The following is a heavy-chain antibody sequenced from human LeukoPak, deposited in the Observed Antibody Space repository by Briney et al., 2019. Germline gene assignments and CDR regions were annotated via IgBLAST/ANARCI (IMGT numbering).Heavy chain of an antibody. CDR1: GGSISSYY. Sequence: SETLPLTCTVSGGSISSYYWSWIRQPPGKGLEWIGYIYYSGSTNYNPSLKSRVTISVDTSKNQFSLKLSSVTAADTAVYYCARQGGGNRNGMDVWGQGTTVTVSS. D-gene: IGHD4-23*01. CDR3: ARQGGGNRNGMDV. CDR2: IYYSGST. V-gene: IGHV4-59*01. J-gene: IGHJ6*02.